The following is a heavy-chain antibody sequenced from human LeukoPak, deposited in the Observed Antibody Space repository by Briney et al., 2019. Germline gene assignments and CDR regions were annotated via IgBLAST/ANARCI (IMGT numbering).Heavy chain of an antibody. CDR3: GTVPYCSSARSRCYGFFLYYFDY. D-gene: IGHD2-2*01. Sequence: SETLSLTCAVSGYSISSDYYWGWIRQPPGKGLEWIGSIYHSGSTYYNPSLKSRVTMSVDTSKNHFSLRLTSVTAADTAVYYCGTVPYCSSARSRCYGFFLYYFDYWGQGTLVTVSS. J-gene: IGHJ4*02. V-gene: IGHV4-38-2*01. CDR1: GYSISSDYY. CDR2: IYHSGST.